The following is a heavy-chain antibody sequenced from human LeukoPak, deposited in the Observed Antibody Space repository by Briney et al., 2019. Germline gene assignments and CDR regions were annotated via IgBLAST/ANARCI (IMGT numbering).Heavy chain of an antibody. CDR3: ARDQGYGAYGLDY. J-gene: IGHJ4*02. V-gene: IGHV1-69*05. CDR2: IVPLFGTR. Sequence: ASVKVSCKASGGTFSSNDISWVRQAPGQGLEWMGRIVPLFGTRSYAQKFQGRVTITTDESTNTSYMELTSLTSEDTAVYYCARDQGYGAYGLDYWGEGTLVTVFS. D-gene: IGHD5-12*01. CDR1: GGTFSSND.